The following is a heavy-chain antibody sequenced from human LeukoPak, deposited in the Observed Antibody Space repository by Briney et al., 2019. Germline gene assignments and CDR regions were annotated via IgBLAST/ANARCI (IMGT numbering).Heavy chain of an antibody. Sequence: GGSLRLSCAASGFTFSSYAMSWVRQAPGKGLEWVSAISGSGGSTYYADSVRGRFTISRDNSKNTLYLQMNSLRAEDTAVYYCAKDPYYGSGRDFDYWGQGTLVTVSS. CDR2: ISGSGGST. D-gene: IGHD3-10*01. CDR1: GFTFSSYA. V-gene: IGHV3-23*01. J-gene: IGHJ4*02. CDR3: AKDPYYGSGRDFDY.